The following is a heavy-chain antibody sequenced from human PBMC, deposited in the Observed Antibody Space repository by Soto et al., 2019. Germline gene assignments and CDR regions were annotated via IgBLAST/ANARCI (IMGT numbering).Heavy chain of an antibody. CDR2: VDPSYSET. J-gene: IGHJ6*02. D-gene: IGHD6-25*01. CDR3: ARSLAERNYYYYGIDV. V-gene: IGHV5-10-1*01. Sequence: PWGSLKISCQGFGYSFTRYWFSLVRQMPGKGLEWMGIVDPSYSETNYSTSFQWHVIISADDSIRTAGQQWRRVMASDTAMYYCARSLAERNYYYYGIDVWGQGIMVAVYS. CDR1: GYSFTRYW.